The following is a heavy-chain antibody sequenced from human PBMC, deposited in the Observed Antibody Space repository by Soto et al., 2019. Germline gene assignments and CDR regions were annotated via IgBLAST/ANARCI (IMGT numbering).Heavy chain of an antibody. CDR2: IFPLTDIP. V-gene: IGHV1-69*02. CDR3: ARGPLVVLNYFES. J-gene: IGHJ4*02. Sequence: QVQLVQSGAEVKKPGSSVKVSCKASGGTFRNYPINWVRQAPGQGLEWMGSIFPLTDIPDYAQNFQARLTISADKSTSTAYMELSSLTSDDTAMHFCARGPLVVLNYFESWGQGTLVTFSS. CDR1: GGTFRNYP.